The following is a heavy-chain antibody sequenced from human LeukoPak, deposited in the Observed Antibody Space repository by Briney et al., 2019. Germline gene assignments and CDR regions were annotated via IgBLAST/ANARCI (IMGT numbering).Heavy chain of an antibody. Sequence: GGSLRLSCAASGFTFSNYNMNWVRQAPGKGLEWVSSISTSSIYIYYADSLKGRFTISRDDGKNSLYLQMNSLRAEDTAVYYCARARDGYNYPLDYWGQGTLVTVSS. V-gene: IGHV3-21*01. CDR3: ARARDGYNYPLDY. J-gene: IGHJ4*02. CDR1: GFTFSNYN. D-gene: IGHD5-24*01. CDR2: ISTSSIYI.